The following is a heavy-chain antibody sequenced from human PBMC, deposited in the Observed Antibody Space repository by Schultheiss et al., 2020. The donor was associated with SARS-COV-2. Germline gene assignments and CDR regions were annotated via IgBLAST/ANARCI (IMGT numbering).Heavy chain of an antibody. J-gene: IGHJ4*02. CDR1: GGSISSYYW. D-gene: IGHD4-17*01. Sequence: TLSLTCTVSGGSISSYYWSWIRQPPGKALEWLALIYWNDDKRYSPSLKSRLTITKDTSKNQVVLTMTNMDPVDTATYYCARMGDYGGDWGQGTLVTVSS. CDR2: IYWNDDK. V-gene: IGHV2-5*01. CDR3: ARMGDYGGD.